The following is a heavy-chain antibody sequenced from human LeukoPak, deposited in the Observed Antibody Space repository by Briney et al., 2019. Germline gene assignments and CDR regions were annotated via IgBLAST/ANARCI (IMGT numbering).Heavy chain of an antibody. D-gene: IGHD3-22*01. J-gene: IGHJ4*02. V-gene: IGHV1-69*05. Sequence: SVKVSCKASGGTFSSYAISWVRQAPGQGLEWMGRIIPIFGTANYAQKFQGRVTITTDESTSTAYMELSSLRSGDTAVYYCASNLGNYDSSGYYVYWGQGTLVTVSS. CDR2: IIPIFGTA. CDR1: GGTFSSYA. CDR3: ASNLGNYDSSGYYVY.